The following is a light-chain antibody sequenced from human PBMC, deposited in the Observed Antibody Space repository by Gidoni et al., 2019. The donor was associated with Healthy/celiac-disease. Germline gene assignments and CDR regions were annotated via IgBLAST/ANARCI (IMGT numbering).Light chain of an antibody. CDR3: QQYNNWPRT. V-gene: IGKV3-15*01. J-gene: IGKJ1*01. CDR2: GES. Sequence: EIVMTQSPATLSVSPGDRATLSCRASQSVSSNLAWYQQKPGQAPRLLIYGESTRATGIPARFSGSGSGTEFTLTISSLQSEDFAVYYCQQYNNWPRTFGQGTKVEIK. CDR1: QSVSSN.